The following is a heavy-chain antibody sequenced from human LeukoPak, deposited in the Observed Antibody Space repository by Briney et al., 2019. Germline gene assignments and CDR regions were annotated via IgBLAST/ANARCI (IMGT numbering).Heavy chain of an antibody. V-gene: IGHV4-39*07. CDR1: GGSISSSSYY. CDR2: IYYSGST. Sequence: SETLSLTCTVSGGSISSSSYYWGWIRQPPGKGLEWIGSIYYSGSTYYNPSLKSRVTISVDTSKNQFSLKLSSVTAADTAVYYCARDSTTVTSEVFDYWGQGILVTVSS. J-gene: IGHJ4*02. D-gene: IGHD4-11*01. CDR3: ARDSTTVTSEVFDY.